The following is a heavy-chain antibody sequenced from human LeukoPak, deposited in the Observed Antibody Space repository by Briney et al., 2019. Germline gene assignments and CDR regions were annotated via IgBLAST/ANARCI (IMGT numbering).Heavy chain of an antibody. CDR3: ARGGGGYTYGYESTYYNYAMDV. Sequence: SETLSLTCAVSGGSVTNNNWWSWVRQPPAKGLEWVGEIYHTGSTNNNPALKSRVTISVDKSKNQFSLKLTSVTAADPAGYYCARGGGGYTYGYESTYYNYAMDVWGQGITVTISS. CDR2: IYHTGST. V-gene: IGHV4-4*02. D-gene: IGHD5-18*01. J-gene: IGHJ6*02. CDR1: GGSVTNNNW.